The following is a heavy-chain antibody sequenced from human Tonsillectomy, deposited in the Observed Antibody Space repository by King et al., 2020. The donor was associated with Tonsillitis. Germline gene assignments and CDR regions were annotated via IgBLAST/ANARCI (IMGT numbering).Heavy chain of an antibody. CDR2: IRNKGNNYTT. CDR1: GFIFSDHY. Sequence: QLVQSGGGLVQPGGSLRLSCAASGFIFSDHYMDWVRQAPGKGLEWVGRIRNKGNNYTTEYAASVNARITIPRDDSKNSLYLQMNSLKSEDTAVYYCRATQITRSNHLDYWGQGTLVTVSS. J-gene: IGHJ4*02. V-gene: IGHV3-72*01. D-gene: IGHD1-14*01. CDR3: RATQITRSNHLDY.